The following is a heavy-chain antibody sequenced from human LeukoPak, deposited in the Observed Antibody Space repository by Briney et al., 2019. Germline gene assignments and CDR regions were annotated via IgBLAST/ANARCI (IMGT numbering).Heavy chain of an antibody. CDR2: ISSSSSYI. D-gene: IGHD4-17*01. CDR3: ASSPNDYGDRFDY. J-gene: IGHJ4*02. Sequence: GGSLRLSCIASGFTFRDYSMNWVRQAPGKGLEWVSSISSSSSYIYYADSVKGRFTISRDNAKNSLYLQMYSLRAEDTAVYYCASSPNDYGDRFDYWGQGTLVTVSS. CDR1: GFTFRDYS. V-gene: IGHV3-21*01.